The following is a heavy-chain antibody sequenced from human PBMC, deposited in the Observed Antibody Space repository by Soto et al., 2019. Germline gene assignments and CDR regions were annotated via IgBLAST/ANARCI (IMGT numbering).Heavy chain of an antibody. CDR3: ARGAIVVVDWPDAFDI. CDR1: GYTFTSYD. V-gene: IGHV1-8*01. J-gene: IGHJ3*02. CDR2: MNPNSGNT. D-gene: IGHD3-22*01. Sequence: QVQLVQSGAEVKKPGASVKVSCKASGYTFTSYDINWVRQATGQGLAWMGWMNPNSGNTGYAQKFQGRVTMTRNTSISTAYMELSSLRSEDTAVYYCARGAIVVVDWPDAFDIWGQGTMVTVSS.